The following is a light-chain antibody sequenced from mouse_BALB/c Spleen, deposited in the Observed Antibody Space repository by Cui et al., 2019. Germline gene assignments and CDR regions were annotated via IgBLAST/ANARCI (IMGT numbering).Light chain of an antibody. CDR2: TTS. CDR1: WSVSY. V-gene: IGKV4-80*01. Sequence: QIVLTNPPAIMSASLGEEITLTCSASWSVSYMHWYQQKSGTSPKLYIYTTSNLASGVPSRFSGSGSGTFYSLTISSVEAEDAADYYCHQWSSYPWTFGGGTKLEIK. CDR3: HQWSSYPWT. J-gene: IGKJ1*01.